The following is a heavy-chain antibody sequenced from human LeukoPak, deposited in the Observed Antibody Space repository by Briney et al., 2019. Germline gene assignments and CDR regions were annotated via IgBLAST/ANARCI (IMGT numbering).Heavy chain of an antibody. V-gene: IGHV4-59*01. D-gene: IGHD3-22*01. CDR3: ARENPSGYYNRPIDY. CDR2: IYYSGSI. CDR1: GASISSYY. Sequence: PSETLSLTCTVSGASISSYYWSWIRQPPGKGPEWIGDIYYSGSIKYNPSLKSRVTMSADTSKNQFSLKLSSVTAADTAIYYCARENPSGYYNRPIDYWGQGTLVTVSS. J-gene: IGHJ4*02.